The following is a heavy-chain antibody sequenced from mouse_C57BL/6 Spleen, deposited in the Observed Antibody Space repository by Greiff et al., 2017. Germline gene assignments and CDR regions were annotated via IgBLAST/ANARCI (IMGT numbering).Heavy chain of an antibody. CDR3: ARDGGDDYDGFAY. D-gene: IGHD2-4*01. V-gene: IGHV1-55*01. J-gene: IGHJ3*01. CDR2: IYPGSGST. Sequence: QVQLQQSGAELVKPGASVKMSCKASGYTFTSYWITWVKQRPGQGLEWIGDIYPGSGSTNYNEKFKSKATLTVDTSSSTAYMQLSSLTSEDSAVYYCARDGGDDYDGFAYWGQGTLVTVSA. CDR1: GYTFTSYW.